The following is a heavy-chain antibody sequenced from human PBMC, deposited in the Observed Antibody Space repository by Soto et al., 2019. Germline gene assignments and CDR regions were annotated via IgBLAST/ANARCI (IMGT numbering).Heavy chain of an antibody. J-gene: IGHJ6*02. D-gene: IGHD1-26*01. CDR2: ISGSGGST. CDR1: GFTFSSYA. V-gene: IGHV3-23*01. Sequence: EVQLLESGGGLVQPGGSLRLSCAASGFTFSSYAMSWVRQAPGKGLEWVSAISGSGGSTYYADSVKGRFTISRDNSKNTLYLQMSSLRAEDTAVYYCAAMSREYYYYGMDVWGQGTTVTVS. CDR3: AAMSREYYYYGMDV.